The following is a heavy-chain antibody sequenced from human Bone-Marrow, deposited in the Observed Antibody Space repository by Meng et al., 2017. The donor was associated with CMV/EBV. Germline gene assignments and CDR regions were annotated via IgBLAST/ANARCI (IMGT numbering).Heavy chain of an antibody. CDR2: IIPSGGST. Sequence: ASVKVSCKASGYTFSNYYIHWVRQAPGQGLEWMGIIIPSGGSTNYARKFQGRVTMTRDTSSSTVYMELSSLRSDDTAVYYCARSQPAAGLNYYHYFGMDVWGQGTTVTVSS. J-gene: IGHJ6*02. V-gene: IGHV1-46*01. CDR1: GYTFSNYY. D-gene: IGHD2-2*01. CDR3: ARSQPAAGLNYYHYFGMDV.